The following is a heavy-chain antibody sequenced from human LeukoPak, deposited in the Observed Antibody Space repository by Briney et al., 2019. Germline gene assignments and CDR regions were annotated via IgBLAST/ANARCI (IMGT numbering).Heavy chain of an antibody. CDR1: GGSISSYY. V-gene: IGHV4-4*07. Sequence: SETLSLTCTVSGGSISSYYWSWIRQPAGKGLEWIGRIYTSGSTNYNPSLKSRVTMSVDTSKNQFSLKLSSVTAADTAVYYCARRITIFGVVPLYFDYWGQGTLVTVSS. CDR2: IYTSGST. J-gene: IGHJ4*02. CDR3: ARRITIFGVVPLYFDY. D-gene: IGHD3-3*01.